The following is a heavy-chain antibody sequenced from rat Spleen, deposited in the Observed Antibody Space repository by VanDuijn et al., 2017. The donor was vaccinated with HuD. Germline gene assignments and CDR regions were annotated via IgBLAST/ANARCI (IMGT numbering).Heavy chain of an antibody. CDR1: DYSITSSYG. V-gene: IGHV3-3*01. CDR3: AKTTVAYYYVMDA. J-gene: IGHJ4*01. CDR2: INSAGST. Sequence: EVRLQESGPGLVKPSQSLSLTCSVTDYSITSSYGWSWIRKFPGNKLEWMGYINSAGSTNYNPSLKSRISITRDTSRNQFFLQVNSVTTEDTATYYCAKTTVAYYYVMDAWGQGASVTVSS. D-gene: IGHD1-3*01.